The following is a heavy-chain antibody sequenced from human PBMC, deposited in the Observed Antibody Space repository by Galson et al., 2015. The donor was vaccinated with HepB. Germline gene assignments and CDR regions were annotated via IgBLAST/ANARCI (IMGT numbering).Heavy chain of an antibody. V-gene: IGHV3-74*01. Sequence: SLRLSCAASGFTFSSYWMHWVRQVPGKGLVWVSRINTDGSTTNYADSVKGRFTISRDNAKNTLYLQMNDLRAEDTAVYYCASLRSVWGQGTTVTVSS. CDR3: ASLRSV. J-gene: IGHJ6*02. D-gene: IGHD1-14*01. CDR1: GFTFSSYW. CDR2: INTDGSTT.